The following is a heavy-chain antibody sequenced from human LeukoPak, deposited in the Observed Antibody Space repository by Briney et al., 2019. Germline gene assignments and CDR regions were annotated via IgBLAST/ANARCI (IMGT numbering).Heavy chain of an antibody. J-gene: IGHJ4*02. V-gene: IGHV3-30*02. CDR1: GFTYNNYG. CDR3: AKDVSTGWSFDS. CDR2: ISYDGSDK. D-gene: IGHD6-19*01. Sequence: WGSPRLSCAASGFTYNNYGMHWVRQAPGKGLEWLTFISYDGSDKSYADSVKGRFIISRDNSKKTLYLQMNSLTADDTAVYYCAKDVSTGWSFDSWGQGTLVTVSS.